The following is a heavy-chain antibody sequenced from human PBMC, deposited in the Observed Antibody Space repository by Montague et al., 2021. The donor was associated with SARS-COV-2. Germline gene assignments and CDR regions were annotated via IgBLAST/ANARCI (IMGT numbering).Heavy chain of an antibody. J-gene: IGHJ4*02. Sequence: SLRLSCAASGFTFSYYAMHWVRQTPGKGLEWVAVISNDGTKKYHADTVKGRFTISRGNSKNTLYLQMNSLRAEDTAVYYCARGGYYDTSGYYLDYWGQGTLVTVSS. CDR2: ISNDGTKK. V-gene: IGHV3-30-3*01. D-gene: IGHD3-22*01. CDR3: ARGGYYDTSGYYLDY. CDR1: GFTFSYYA.